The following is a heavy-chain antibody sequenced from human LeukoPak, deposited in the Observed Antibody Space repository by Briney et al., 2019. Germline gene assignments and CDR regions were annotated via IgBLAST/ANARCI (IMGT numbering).Heavy chain of an antibody. CDR2: ITGSGGNT. J-gene: IGHJ4*02. CDR3: ARGRQCDF. D-gene: IGHD4-11*01. CDR1: GFIFSSYS. Sequence: GGSLRLSCAASGFIFSSYSMSWVRQASGKGLEWVSVITGSGGNTYYADSVKGRFTISRDNSKNTVCLQMNSLRVEDTAVYYCARGRQCDFWGQGTLVTVSS. V-gene: IGHV3-23*01.